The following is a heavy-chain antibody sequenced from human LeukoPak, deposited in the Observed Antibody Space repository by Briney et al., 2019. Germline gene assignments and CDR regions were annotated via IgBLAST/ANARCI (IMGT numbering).Heavy chain of an antibody. CDR2: IIPIFGIA. CDR1: GGTFSSYA. Sequence: SVKVSCKASGGTFSSYAISWVRQAPGQGLEWMGRIIPIFGIANYAQKFQGRVTITADKSTSTAYMELSSLRSEDTAVYYCARDLVQQQLGAFDYWGQGTLVTVSS. CDR3: ARDLVQQQLGAFDY. V-gene: IGHV1-69*04. J-gene: IGHJ4*02. D-gene: IGHD6-13*01.